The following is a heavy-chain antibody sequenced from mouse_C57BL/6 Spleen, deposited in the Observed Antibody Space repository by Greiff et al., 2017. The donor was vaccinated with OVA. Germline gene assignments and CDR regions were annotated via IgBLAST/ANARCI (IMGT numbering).Heavy chain of an antibody. Sequence: EVQRVESGGGLVQPGGSLSLSCAASGFTFTDYYMSWVRQPPGKALEWLGFIRNKANGYTTEYSASVKGRFTISRDNSQSILYLQMNALRAEDSATYYCARYTPLYYGNFFYAMDYWGQGTSVTVSS. CDR3: ARYTPLYYGNFFYAMDY. J-gene: IGHJ4*01. CDR2: IRNKANGYTT. V-gene: IGHV7-3*01. D-gene: IGHD2-1*01. CDR1: GFTFTDYY.